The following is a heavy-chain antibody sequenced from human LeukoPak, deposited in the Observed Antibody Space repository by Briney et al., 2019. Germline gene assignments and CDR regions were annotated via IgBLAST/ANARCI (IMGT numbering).Heavy chain of an antibody. J-gene: IGHJ4*02. CDR3: AREGGQDGDYVRV. CDR2: IYCSGST. D-gene: IGHD4-17*01. CDR1: GGSISGGGDW. Sequence: PSETLSLTCTVSGGSISGGGDWWSWYRKHRGQGMEWIGYIYCSGSTYYNPSLKSRVTISVDTSKNQFSLKLSSVTAADTAVYYCAREGGQDGDYVRVWGQGTLVTVSS. V-gene: IGHV4-31*03.